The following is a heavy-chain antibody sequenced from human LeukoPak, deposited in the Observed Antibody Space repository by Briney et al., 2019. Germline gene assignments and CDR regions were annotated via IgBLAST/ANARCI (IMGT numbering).Heavy chain of an antibody. CDR2: ISPSGGST. V-gene: IGHV1-46*01. CDR1: GYTFTSNY. Sequence: ASVKVSCKAFGYTFTSNYMHWVRQAPGQGPEWMGVISPSGGSTTYAQKFQGRVTLTRDMSTSTDYLELRSLRSDDTAVYYCARGKADHAFDIWGQGTMVTVSS. CDR3: ARGKADHAFDI. J-gene: IGHJ3*02.